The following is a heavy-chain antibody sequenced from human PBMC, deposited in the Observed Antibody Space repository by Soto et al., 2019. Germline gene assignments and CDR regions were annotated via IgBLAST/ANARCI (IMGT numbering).Heavy chain of an antibody. J-gene: IGHJ6*02. V-gene: IGHV3-23*01. CDR2: ITGSGGST. D-gene: IGHD2-15*01. CDR3: AKGPNCSGGSCYSGSDYYYGMDA. Sequence: PEGSLRLSCAASGFTFSSYAMTCVRQAPGKGLEYVSSITGSGGSTYYADSVRGRFTISRDNSKNTLYLQMNSLRAEDTAVYYCAKGPNCSGGSCYSGSDYYYGMDALCQRNTVPVS. CDR1: GFTFSSYA.